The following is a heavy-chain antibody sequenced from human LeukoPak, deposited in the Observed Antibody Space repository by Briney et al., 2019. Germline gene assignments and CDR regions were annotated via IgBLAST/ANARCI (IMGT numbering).Heavy chain of an antibody. J-gene: IGHJ4*02. Sequence: GASVKVSCKASGYTFTTYAITWVRQAPGQGLEWMGWISSYNGNTIYAQKLQGRVTMTTDTSTTTAYMEPRSLRSDDTAVYYCAREGFIRKYDYWGQGTLVTVSS. CDR2: ISSYNGNT. V-gene: IGHV1-18*01. CDR1: GYTFTTYA. D-gene: IGHD2-21*01. CDR3: AREGFIRKYDY.